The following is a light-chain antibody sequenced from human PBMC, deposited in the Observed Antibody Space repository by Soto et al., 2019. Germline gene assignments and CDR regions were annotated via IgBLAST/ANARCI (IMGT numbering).Light chain of an antibody. J-gene: IGLJ3*02. Sequence: PVLTQSSSASASLGSSVKLTCTLSSGHSSYIIAWHQQQPGKAPRYLMKVERSGSYNKGSGVPDRFSGSSSGADRYLTISNLQFEDEADYFCETWDSNIWVFGGGTKLTVL. CDR1: SGHSSYI. CDR2: VERSGSY. CDR3: ETWDSNIWV. V-gene: IGLV4-60*02.